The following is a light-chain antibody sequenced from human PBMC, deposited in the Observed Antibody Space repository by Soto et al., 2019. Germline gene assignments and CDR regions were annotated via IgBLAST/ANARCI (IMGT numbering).Light chain of an antibody. J-gene: IGKJ5*01. V-gene: IGKV3-20*01. Sequence: EVVRRQSPATLSVSPGEGATLSCRASQGLPDTLAWYQHKPGQTPSLLISGASTRAPGVPDRCSGTGSGTDFTLTISRLEPEDFAVYYCQQYGSSPPITFGQRTRLEVK. CDR2: GAS. CDR1: QGLPDT. CDR3: QQYGSSPPIT.